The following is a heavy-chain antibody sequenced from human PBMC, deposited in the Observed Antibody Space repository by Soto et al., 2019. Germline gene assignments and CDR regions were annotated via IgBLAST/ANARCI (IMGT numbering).Heavy chain of an antibody. CDR3: GGDVRRGPLTLAPPRTVMEV. CDR1: GYTFTSYY. Sequence: QVQLVQSGAEVKKPGASVKVSCKASGYTFTSYYMHWVRQAPGQGLEWMGIINPSGGSTSYAQKSRGRVTMTRDRPRSTVKWELSSRKSETTAGNSCGGDVRRGPLTLAPPRTVMEVGGQGPPVTAS. V-gene: IGHV1-46*01. D-gene: IGHD2-2*01. CDR2: INPSGGST. J-gene: IGHJ6*02.